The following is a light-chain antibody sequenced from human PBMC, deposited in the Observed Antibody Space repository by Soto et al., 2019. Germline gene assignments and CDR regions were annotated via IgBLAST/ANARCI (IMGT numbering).Light chain of an antibody. CDR2: EVS. V-gene: IGLV2-18*02. CDR1: SSDVGSYNR. J-gene: IGLJ1*01. CDR3: NSYTSSNTYV. Sequence: HSVLTQPPSVSGFPGQSASISCTGTSSDVGSYNRVSWYQQPPGTAPKLMIYEVSNRPSGVPDRFSGSKSGNTASLTISGLQPEDEADYYCNSYTSSNTYVFGTGTKVTVL.